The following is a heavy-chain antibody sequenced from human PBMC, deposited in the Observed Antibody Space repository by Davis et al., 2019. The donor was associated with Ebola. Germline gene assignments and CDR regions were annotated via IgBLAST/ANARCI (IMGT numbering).Heavy chain of an antibody. CDR2: IYYSGST. D-gene: IGHD4-11*01. CDR3: ARLEDYSNYVGY. J-gene: IGHJ4*02. Sequence: WIRQPPGKGLEWIGSIYYSGSTYYNPSLKSRVTISVDTSKNQFSLKLSSVTAADTAVYYCARLEDYSNYVGYWGQGTLVTVSS. V-gene: IGHV4-39*01.